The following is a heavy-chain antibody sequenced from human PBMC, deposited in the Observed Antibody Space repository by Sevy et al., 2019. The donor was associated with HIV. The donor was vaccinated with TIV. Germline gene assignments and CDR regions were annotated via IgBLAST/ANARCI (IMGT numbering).Heavy chain of an antibody. D-gene: IGHD2-2*01. J-gene: IGHJ5*02. CDR1: GGSISSYY. Sequence: SETLSLTCTVSGGSISSYYWSWIRQPPGKGLEWIGYIYYSGSTNYNPSLKSPVTISVDTSKNQFSLKLSSVTAADTAVYYCARSDHSRYSSSTSCYVNWFDPWGQGTLVTVSS. CDR2: IYYSGST. CDR3: ARSDHSRYSSSTSCYVNWFDP. V-gene: IGHV4-59*01.